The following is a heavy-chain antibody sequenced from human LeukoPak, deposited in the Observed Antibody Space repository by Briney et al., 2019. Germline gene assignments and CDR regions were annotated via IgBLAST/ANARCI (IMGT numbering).Heavy chain of an antibody. CDR3: ARRGLRYFDWLLYGAFDI. D-gene: IGHD3-9*01. CDR2: IYYSGST. CDR1: GGSISSADYF. Sequence: SETLSLTCTVSGGSISSADYFWSWIRQPPGKGLEWIGYIYYSGSTYYKPSLKSRVTISLDTSKNQFSLKLSSVTAADTAVYYCARRGLRYFDWLLYGAFDIWGQGTMVTVSS. J-gene: IGHJ3*02. V-gene: IGHV4-30-4*01.